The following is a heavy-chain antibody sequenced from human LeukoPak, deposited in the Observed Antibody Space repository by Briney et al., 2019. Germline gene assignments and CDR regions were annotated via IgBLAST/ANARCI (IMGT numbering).Heavy chain of an antibody. CDR3: AREIVAGTNFDY. V-gene: IGHV1-2*06. Sequence: ASVKVSCKASGYIFTGYYMHWVRQAPGQGLEWMGRINPNSGGTNYAQKFQGRVTMTRDTSISTSYMELSRLRSDDTAVYYCAREIVAGTNFDYWGQGTLVTVSS. CDR2: INPNSGGT. D-gene: IGHD6-19*01. J-gene: IGHJ4*02. CDR1: GYIFTGYY.